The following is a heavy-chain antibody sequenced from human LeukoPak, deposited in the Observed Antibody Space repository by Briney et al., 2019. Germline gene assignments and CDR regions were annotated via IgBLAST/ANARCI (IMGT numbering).Heavy chain of an antibody. CDR1: GFMFSSNW. Sequence: PGGSLRLSCAASGFMFSSNWMSWVRLAPGKGLEWVANIKEDGTETYYVDSVKGRFTISRDNAKNSLYLQMNSLRVEDTAVYYRAKEVAAAGDWGQGTLVTVSS. V-gene: IGHV3-7*03. CDR2: IKEDGTET. D-gene: IGHD6-13*01. CDR3: AKEVAAAGD. J-gene: IGHJ4*02.